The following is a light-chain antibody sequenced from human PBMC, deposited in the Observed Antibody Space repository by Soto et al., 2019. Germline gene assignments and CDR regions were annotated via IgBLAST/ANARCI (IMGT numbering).Light chain of an antibody. J-gene: IGKJ2*01. V-gene: IGKV3-15*01. CDR2: GAS. Sequence: EIVMTQSPATLSLSPGERAALSCRASQGISSELAWYQQKPGQPHRLLIYGASTRATGVPARFTGSESGSDFTLTISGLQSEDFAVYYCQQGHNWPLTFGQGTRLEI. CDR1: QGISSE. CDR3: QQGHNWPLT.